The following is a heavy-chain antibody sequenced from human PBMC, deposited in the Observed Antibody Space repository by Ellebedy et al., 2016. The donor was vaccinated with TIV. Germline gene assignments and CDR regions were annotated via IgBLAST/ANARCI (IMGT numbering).Heavy chain of an antibody. D-gene: IGHD6-13*01. Sequence: GESLKISCAASGFTFSSYDMHWVLQPTGKGLEWVSAIGTAGDTYYPGSVKGRFTISRDNAKNSLYLQMNSLRAGDTAVYYCARGEQQLVSGYYYYCGMDVWGQGTTVTVSS. J-gene: IGHJ6*02. CDR1: GFTFSSYD. CDR3: ARGEQQLVSGYYYYCGMDV. V-gene: IGHV3-13*01. CDR2: IGTAGDT.